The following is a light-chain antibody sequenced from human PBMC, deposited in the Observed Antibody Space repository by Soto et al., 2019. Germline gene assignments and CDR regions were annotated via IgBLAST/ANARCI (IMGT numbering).Light chain of an antibody. CDR1: QDIRTY. V-gene: IGKV1-39*01. Sequence: QMTQSPSSLSASVGDGVTITCRASQDIRTYLNWYQQKPGKAPKLLISAASSLQSGVPSRFSARGSGTDFTLTISTLQPEDFATCYCQQSFSTLLITFGQGTRLEVK. J-gene: IGKJ5*01. CDR3: QQSFSTLLIT. CDR2: AAS.